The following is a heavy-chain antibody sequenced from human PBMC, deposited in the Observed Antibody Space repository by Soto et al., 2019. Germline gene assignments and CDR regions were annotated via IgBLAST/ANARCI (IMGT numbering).Heavy chain of an antibody. CDR2: MNPNSGNT. D-gene: IGHD5-18*01. Sequence: ASVKVSCKASGYSFTSYDINWVRQATGQGLEWMGWMNPNSGNTGYAQKFQGRVTMTRNTSISTAYMELNSLRAEDTAVYYCARGYSYTQPVFDYWGLGTLVTVSS. J-gene: IGHJ4*02. V-gene: IGHV1-8*01. CDR3: ARGYSYTQPVFDY. CDR1: GYSFTSYD.